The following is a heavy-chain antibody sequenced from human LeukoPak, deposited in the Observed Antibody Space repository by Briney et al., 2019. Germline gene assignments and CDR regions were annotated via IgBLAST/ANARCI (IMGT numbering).Heavy chain of an antibody. CDR1: GFTFSSYS. V-gene: IGHV3-23*01. D-gene: IGHD6-13*01. CDR2: ISASGGDT. J-gene: IGHJ4*02. Sequence: GGSLRLSCAASGFTFSSYSMSWVRQAPGKGLEWVSGISASGGDTWYPDSVKGRFTISRDNAKNTLYLQMTSLRAEDTAIYYCAKDAAGPEYWGQGTLVTVSS. CDR3: AKDAAGPEY.